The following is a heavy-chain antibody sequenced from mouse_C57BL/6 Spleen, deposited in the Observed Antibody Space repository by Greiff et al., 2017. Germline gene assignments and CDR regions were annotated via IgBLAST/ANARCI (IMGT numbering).Heavy chain of an antibody. D-gene: IGHD1-1*01. CDR3: AKSSDRGAMDY. CDR2: IWGGGDT. V-gene: IGHV2-9*01. Sequence: VKLQESGPGLVEPSQSLSISCTASGFSLTSYGVDWVRQPPGKGLEWLGVIWGGGDTNYNSALMYRLSISKDNSKSQVFFKMNSLQTDDTAMYYCAKSSDRGAMDYWGQGTSVTVSS. CDR1: GFSLTSYG. J-gene: IGHJ4*01.